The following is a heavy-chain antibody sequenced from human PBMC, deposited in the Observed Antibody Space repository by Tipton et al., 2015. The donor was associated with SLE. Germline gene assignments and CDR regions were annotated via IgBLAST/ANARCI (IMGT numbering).Heavy chain of an antibody. J-gene: IGHJ3*02. CDR3: ASRGRMIAVAVRHSFDI. CDR1: GGSFSGYY. V-gene: IGHV4-34*01. D-gene: IGHD6-19*01. Sequence: TLSLTCAVYGGSFSGYYWSWIRQPPGKGLEWIGEINHTGSTTHNPSLKSRVTISVDTSKNQFSLKLSSVTAAATAVYYCASRGRMIAVAVRHSFDIWGQGTMVTVSS. CDR2: INHTGST.